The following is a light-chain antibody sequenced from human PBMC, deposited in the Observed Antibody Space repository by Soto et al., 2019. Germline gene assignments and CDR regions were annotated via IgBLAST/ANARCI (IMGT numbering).Light chain of an antibody. V-gene: IGLV1-40*01. CDR1: SSNIGAGYD. Sequence: QSVLTQPPSVSGAPGQRVTISCTGSSSNIGAGYDVHWYKELPGTAPRLLIYANTNRPSGVPDRFSGSKSDTSASLAITGLQAEDEADYYSQSYDCGVSGVVFGGGTKLTVL. CDR3: QSYDCGVSGVV. CDR2: ANT. J-gene: IGLJ3*02.